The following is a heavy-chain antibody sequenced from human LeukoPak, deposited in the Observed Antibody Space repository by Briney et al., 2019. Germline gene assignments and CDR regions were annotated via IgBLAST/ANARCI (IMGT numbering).Heavy chain of an antibody. J-gene: IGHJ4*02. CDR1: GFTFSGYA. CDR3: AKATSGSSSIDY. Sequence: GGSLRLSCAASGFTFSGYAMNWVRQAPGKGLEWVSGISGSGGSTYYADSVKGRFTISRDNSKNTLYLQMNSLRVEDTAVYYCAKATSGSSSIDYWGQGTLATVSS. CDR2: ISGSGGST. D-gene: IGHD1-26*01. V-gene: IGHV3-23*01.